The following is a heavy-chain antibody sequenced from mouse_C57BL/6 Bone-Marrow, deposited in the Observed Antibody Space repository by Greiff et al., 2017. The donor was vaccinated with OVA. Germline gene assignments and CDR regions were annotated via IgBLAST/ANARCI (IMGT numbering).Heavy chain of an antibody. D-gene: IGHD1-1*01. V-gene: IGHV1-26*01. J-gene: IGHJ2*01. CDR3: ARIITTVVATDY. CDR2: INPNNGGT. CDR1: GYTFTDYY. Sequence: VQLQQSGPELVKPGASVKISCKASGYTFTDYYMNWVKQSHGKSLEWIGDINPNNGGTSYNQKFKGKATLTVDKSSSTAYMELRSLTSEDSAVYYCARIITTVVATDYWGQGTTLTVSS.